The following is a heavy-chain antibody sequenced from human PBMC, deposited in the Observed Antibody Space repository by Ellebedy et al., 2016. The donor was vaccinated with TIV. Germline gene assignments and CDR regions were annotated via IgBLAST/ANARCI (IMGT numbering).Heavy chain of an antibody. CDR2: ISGAGDNT. CDR1: GFTFSSFA. J-gene: IGHJ4*02. CDR3: AKGSSSGFNYDRVGFQY. Sequence: GGSLRLSCAASGFTFSSFAMHWVRQAPGKGLEWLSAISGAGDNTYNADSVKGRFTITRDNSKNTLFLQMKRLRAEDTAVYYCAKGSSSGFNYDRVGFQYWGQGTLVTVSS. V-gene: IGHV3-23*01. D-gene: IGHD3-22*01.